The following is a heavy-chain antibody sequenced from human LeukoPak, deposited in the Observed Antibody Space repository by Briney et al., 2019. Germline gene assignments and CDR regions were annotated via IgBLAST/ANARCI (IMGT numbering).Heavy chain of an antibody. D-gene: IGHD1-7*01. CDR2: IKSKTDGGTT. Sequence: PGGSLRLSCAASGFTFSNAWMSWVRQAPGKGLEWVGRIKSKTDGGTTDYAAPVKGRFTISRDDSKNTLYLQMNSLKTEDTAVYYCTTANNWNYGLDYWGQGTLVTVSS. V-gene: IGHV3-15*01. J-gene: IGHJ4*02. CDR3: TTANNWNYGLDY. CDR1: GFTFSNAW.